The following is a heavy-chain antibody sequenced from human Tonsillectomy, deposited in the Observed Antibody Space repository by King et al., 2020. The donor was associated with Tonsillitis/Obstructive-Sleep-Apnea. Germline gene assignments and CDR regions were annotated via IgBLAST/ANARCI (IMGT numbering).Heavy chain of an antibody. CDR2: IFSDGTT. D-gene: IGHD6-13*01. CDR3: ARDAAAGATILDY. J-gene: IGHJ4*02. V-gene: IGHV3-53*01. CDR1: GFSVSYNY. Sequence: QLVQSGGGLIQPGGSLRLSCAVSGFSVSYNYVNWVRQAPGKGLEWVSVIFSDGTTHFADSVKGRFTIARDNSKNTLYLQMSSLRPEDTAVYYCARDAAAGATILDYWGQGTLVTVSS.